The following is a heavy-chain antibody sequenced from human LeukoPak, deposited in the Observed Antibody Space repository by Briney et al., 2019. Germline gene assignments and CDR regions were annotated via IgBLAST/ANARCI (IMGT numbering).Heavy chain of an antibody. CDR3: ARLAVGYYYDSSEYI. D-gene: IGHD3-22*01. Sequence: SETLSLTCAVYGGSFSGYYWSWIRQPPGKGLEWIGEINHSGSTNYNPSLKSRVTISVDTSKNQFSLKLSSVTAADTAVYYCARLAVGYYYDSSEYIWGQGTMVTVSS. J-gene: IGHJ3*02. CDR2: INHSGST. V-gene: IGHV4-34*01. CDR1: GGSFSGYY.